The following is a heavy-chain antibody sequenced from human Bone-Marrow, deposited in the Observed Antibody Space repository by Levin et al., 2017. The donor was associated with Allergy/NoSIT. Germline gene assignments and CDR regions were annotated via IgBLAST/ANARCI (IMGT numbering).Heavy chain of an antibody. CDR1: GYTFIDSY. D-gene: IGHD3-22*01. J-gene: IGHJ5*02. CDR3: ARVFTVLAFTHHEDKPYYWGKWFDP. Sequence: ASVKVSCKASGYTFIDSYIHWVRQAPGQGLEWMGWISPKSGDTNYAQKFQGRVTMTRDTSINTAYMELTSLKSDDTAVYYCARVFTVLAFTHHEDKPYYWGKWFDPWGQGTLVTVSS. V-gene: IGHV1-2*02. CDR2: ISPKSGDT.